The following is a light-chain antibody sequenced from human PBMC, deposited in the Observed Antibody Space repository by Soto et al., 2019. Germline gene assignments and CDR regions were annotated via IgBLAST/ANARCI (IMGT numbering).Light chain of an antibody. V-gene: IGLV7-43*01. CDR3: LLYYGGAHLGV. Sequence: QSVVTQEPSLTVSPGGTVTLTCASSTGAVTSDHYPNWFQQKAGQAPRALISRTSNKHSWTPARFSDSLLGGKAALTLSGVQPEDEAEYYCLLYYGGAHLGVFGGGTKLTVL. CDR2: RTS. J-gene: IGLJ2*01. CDR1: TGAVTSDHY.